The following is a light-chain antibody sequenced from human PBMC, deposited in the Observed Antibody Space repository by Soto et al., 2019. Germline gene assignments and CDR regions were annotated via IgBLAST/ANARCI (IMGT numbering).Light chain of an antibody. CDR1: QGIRNY. J-gene: IGKJ5*01. V-gene: IGKV1-9*01. CDR2: IAS. CDR3: QQVNSYPIT. Sequence: DIQLTQSPSFLSASVGDRVTITCRASQGIRNYLAWYQQKPGRAPKLLIYIASTLQSGVPSRFSGSYSGTEFTLTITSLQPEDFATYYCQQVNSYPITFGQGTDWRL.